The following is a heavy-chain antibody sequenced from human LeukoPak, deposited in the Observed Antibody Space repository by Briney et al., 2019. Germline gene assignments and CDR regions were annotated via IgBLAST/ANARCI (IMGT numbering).Heavy chain of an antibody. V-gene: IGHV3-48*03. J-gene: IGHJ6*04. D-gene: IGHD4-17*01. CDR3: ASGSPRTTVTTSGPTRGYGMDV. CDR1: GFTFSSYE. Sequence: GGSLRLSCAASGFTFSSYEMNWVRQAPGKGLEWGSYISSSGRTIYYPDSVKGRFTISRDNAKNSLYLQMNSLRAEDTAVYYCASGSPRTTVTTSGPTRGYGMDVWGKGTTVTVSS. CDR2: ISSSGRTI.